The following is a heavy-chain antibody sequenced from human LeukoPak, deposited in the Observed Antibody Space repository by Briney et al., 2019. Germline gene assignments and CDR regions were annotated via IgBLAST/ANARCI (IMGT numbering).Heavy chain of an antibody. J-gene: IGHJ4*02. CDR2: IYYSGST. CDR1: GGSISSYY. D-gene: IGHD3-22*01. CDR3: ARDRRGSGYSDY. V-gene: IGHV4-59*01. Sequence: PSETLSLTCTVSGGSISSYYWSWIRQPPGKGLEWIGYIYYSGSTNYNPSLKSRVTISVDTSKNQFSLKLSSVTAADTAVYYCARDRRGSGYSDYWGQGTLVTVSS.